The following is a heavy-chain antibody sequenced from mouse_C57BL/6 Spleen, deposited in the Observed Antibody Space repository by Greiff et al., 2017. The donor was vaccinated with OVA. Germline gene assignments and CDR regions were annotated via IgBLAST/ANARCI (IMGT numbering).Heavy chain of an antibody. Sequence: VKLKQSGAELVRPGASVTLSCKASGYTFTDYEMHWVKQTPVHGLEWIGAIDPETGGTAYNQKFKGKAILTADKSSSTAYMELRSLTSEDSAVYYCTGKGYYFDYWGQGTTLTVSS. CDR3: TGKGYYFDY. V-gene: IGHV1-15*01. CDR2: IDPETGGT. CDR1: GYTFTDYE. D-gene: IGHD3-3*01. J-gene: IGHJ2*01.